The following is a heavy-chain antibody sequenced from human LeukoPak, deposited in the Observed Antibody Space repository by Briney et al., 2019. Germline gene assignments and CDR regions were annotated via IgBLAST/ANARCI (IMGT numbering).Heavy chain of an antibody. V-gene: IGHV4-34*01. J-gene: IGHJ5*02. CDR2: INYTGST. CDR1: GESFSGFY. CDR3: ARVAGYLPTRWFDP. D-gene: IGHD6-25*01. Sequence: SETLSLTCAVYGESFSGFYWSWIRHVPGKGLEWIGEINYTGSTSYSPSLKSRVTISVDTSQNQFFLLLTSVTAADTAVYYCARVAGYLPTRWFDPWGQGTHVTVSS.